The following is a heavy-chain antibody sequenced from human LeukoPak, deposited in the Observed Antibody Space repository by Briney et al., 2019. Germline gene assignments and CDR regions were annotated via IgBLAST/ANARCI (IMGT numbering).Heavy chain of an antibody. V-gene: IGHV4-59*08. CDR1: GGSISSHY. J-gene: IGHJ2*01. D-gene: IGHD3-10*01. CDR2: MYYSGST. Sequence: SETLSLTCTVSGGSISSHYWSWIRQPPGKGLEWIGCMYYSGSTDYNPSLKSRVTISVDTSKNQFSLKLSSVTAADTAVYYCARLTMVRGVIYGTDWYFDLWGRGTWSLSPQ. CDR3: ARLTMVRGVIYGTDWYFDL.